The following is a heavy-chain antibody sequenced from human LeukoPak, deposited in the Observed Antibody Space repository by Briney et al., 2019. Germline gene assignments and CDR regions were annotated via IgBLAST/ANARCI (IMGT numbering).Heavy chain of an antibody. CDR1: GGSISRSNYY. D-gene: IGHD6-13*01. CDR3: AIHLPIAAAGLDAFDI. V-gene: IGHV4-39*01. Sequence: SETLSLTCIVSGGSISRSNYYWGWIRQSPGKGLEWIGSIYYSGNTYYNPSLKSRVTISVDTSKNQFSQKLSSVTAADTAVYYCAIHLPIAAAGLDAFDIWGQGTMVSVSS. CDR2: IYYSGNT. J-gene: IGHJ3*02.